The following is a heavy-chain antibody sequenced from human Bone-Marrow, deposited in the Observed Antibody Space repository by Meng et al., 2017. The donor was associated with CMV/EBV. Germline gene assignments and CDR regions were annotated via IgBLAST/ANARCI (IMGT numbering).Heavy chain of an antibody. D-gene: IGHD3-3*01. V-gene: IGHV1-2*02. J-gene: IGHJ4*02. Sequence: ASVKVSCKASGYTFTGYYMHWVRQAPGQGLEWMGWINPNSGGTNYAQKFQGRVTMTRDTSTSTVYMELSSLRSEDTAVYYCARDRYDFWSGDRYFDYWGQGTLVTVSS. CDR2: INPNSGGT. CDR3: ARDRYDFWSGDRYFDY. CDR1: GYTFTGYY.